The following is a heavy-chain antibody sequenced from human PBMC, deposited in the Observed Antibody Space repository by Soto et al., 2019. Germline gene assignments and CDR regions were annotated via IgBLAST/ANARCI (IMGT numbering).Heavy chain of an antibody. Sequence: GGSLRLACASSVFTFTSYTMNWVRQAPGKGLEWVSSITTSSSYRYYSGSVKGRFTIPRDNAKNSLFLQMNSLRAEDTAVYYCVRGEVPADWGQGTLVTVSS. D-gene: IGHD1-26*01. V-gene: IGHV3-21*01. CDR1: VFTFTSYT. J-gene: IGHJ4*02. CDR3: VRGEVPAD. CDR2: ITTSSSYR.